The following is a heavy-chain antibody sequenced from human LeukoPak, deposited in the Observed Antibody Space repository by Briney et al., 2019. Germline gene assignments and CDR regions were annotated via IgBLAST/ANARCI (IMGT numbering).Heavy chain of an antibody. CDR3: ARGEGDY. CDR2: INHSGST. J-gene: IGHJ4*02. CDR1: GGSFSGYY. Sequence: SSETLSLTCAVYGGSFSGYYWSWIRQPPGKGLEWIGEINHSGSTNYNPSLKSRVTISVDTSKNQFSLKLSSVTAADTAVYYCARGEGDYWGQGTLVTVSS. V-gene: IGHV4-34*01.